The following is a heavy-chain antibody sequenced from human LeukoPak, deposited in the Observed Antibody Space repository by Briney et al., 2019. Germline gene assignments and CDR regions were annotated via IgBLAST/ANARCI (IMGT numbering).Heavy chain of an antibody. J-gene: IGHJ4*02. Sequence: GGSLRLSCAASGFIFRSLAMSWVRQAPGKGLEWVSIIRSSDGSTNYADSVRGRFTISRDNSKNILYLQMNSLRADDTAVYYCAKGGGTSYGYIPYWGQGSLVTVSS. V-gene: IGHV3-23*01. D-gene: IGHD5-18*01. CDR3: AKGGGTSYGYIPY. CDR1: GFIFRSLA. CDR2: IRSSDGST.